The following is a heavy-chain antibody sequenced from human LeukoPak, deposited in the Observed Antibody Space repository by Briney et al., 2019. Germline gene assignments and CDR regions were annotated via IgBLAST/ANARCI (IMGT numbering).Heavy chain of an antibody. D-gene: IGHD3-16*01. CDR2: IKGIGPTT. J-gene: IGHJ6*03. Sequence: PGGSLRLSCAASGFIFSNFAMNWVRQAPGKGLEWVSTIKGIGPTTYYADSVKGRFTISRDNARNSLFLQMSSLRADDTAIYYCARAGELRYMDVWGKGTAVTVSS. CDR1: GFIFSNFA. V-gene: IGHV3-48*04. CDR3: ARAGELRYMDV.